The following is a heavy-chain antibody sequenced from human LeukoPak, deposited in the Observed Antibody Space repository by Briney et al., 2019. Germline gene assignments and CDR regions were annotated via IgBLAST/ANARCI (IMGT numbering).Heavy chain of an antibody. CDR1: GGSINSRSDY. CDR2: IYYSGST. Sequence: QSSETLSLTCTVSGGSINSRSDYWRWIRQPPGKGLEWVGYIYYSGSTTYNPSLKSRVTVPVDTSKNQFSLKLSSVTAADTAVYYCARHPPRYNRPPDYWGQGTLVTVSS. J-gene: IGHJ4*02. D-gene: IGHD1-1*01. V-gene: IGHV4-61*05. CDR3: ARHPPRYNRPPDY.